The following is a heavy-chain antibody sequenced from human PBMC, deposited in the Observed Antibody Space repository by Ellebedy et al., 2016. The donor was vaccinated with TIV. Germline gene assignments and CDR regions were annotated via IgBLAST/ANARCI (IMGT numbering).Heavy chain of an antibody. CDR2: ISWNSVMI. D-gene: IGHD3-10*01. CDR3: ARDLGFYDGARSVRRGALDL. V-gene: IGHV3-9*01. J-gene: IGHJ3*01. Sequence: GGSLRLSCAASGFTFDDHAMHWVRQTPGKGLEWVAGISWNSVMIEYADSVKGRFTISRDNAKSSLFLQMNSLRAEDTALYYCARDLGFYDGARSVRRGALDLWGQGTMVTVSS. CDR1: GFTFDDHA.